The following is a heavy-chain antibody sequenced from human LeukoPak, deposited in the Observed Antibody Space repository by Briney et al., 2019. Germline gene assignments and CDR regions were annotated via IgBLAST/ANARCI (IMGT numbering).Heavy chain of an antibody. CDR2: IRYDGSNK. V-gene: IGHV3-30*02. CDR3: ARSPDADYNYYMDV. Sequence: PGGSLRLSCAASGFTFSSYGMHWVRQAPGKGLEWVAFIRYDGSNKYYADSVKGRFTISRDNSRNTLYLQMNSLSAEDTAVYYCARSPDADYNYYMDVWGKGTTVTVSS. CDR1: GFTFSSYG. J-gene: IGHJ6*03. D-gene: IGHD2-8*01.